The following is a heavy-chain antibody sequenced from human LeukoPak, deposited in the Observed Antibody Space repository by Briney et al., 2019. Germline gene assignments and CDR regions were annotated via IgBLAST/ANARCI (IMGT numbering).Heavy chain of an antibody. CDR1: GFSFSYRH. V-gene: IGHV3-11*01. CDR2: ISRDGNII. J-gene: IGHJ4*02. CDR3: ARYVLVMDL. Sequence: GGSLRHTRAASGFSFSYRHMSWVRQVPGKGLEWLAYISRDGNIIVYADSVKGRFTISRDNAKQSVYLEMKSLRPEDTAVYYCARYVLVMDLWGQGTLVTVSS. D-gene: IGHD3-16*01.